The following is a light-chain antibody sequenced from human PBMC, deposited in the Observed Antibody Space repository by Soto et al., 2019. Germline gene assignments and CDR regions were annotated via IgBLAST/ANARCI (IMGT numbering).Light chain of an antibody. CDR3: QQYGRSFMYT. Sequence: EIVLTQSPGTLSLSPGERASLFCRASQSVSSNYLAWYQQKPGQAPRLLIHGASSRATGTPDRFGGSGSGTDFTLTISRLEPEDFAVYYCQQYGRSFMYTFGQGTKLEIK. V-gene: IGKV3-20*01. J-gene: IGKJ2*01. CDR2: GAS. CDR1: QSVSSNY.